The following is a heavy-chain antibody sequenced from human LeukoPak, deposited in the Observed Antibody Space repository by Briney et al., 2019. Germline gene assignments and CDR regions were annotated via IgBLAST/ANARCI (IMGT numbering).Heavy chain of an antibody. D-gene: IGHD5-12*01. J-gene: IGHJ4*02. CDR1: GGSINSGSYY. CDR2: VYTSGST. V-gene: IGHV4-61*02. Sequence: SETLSLTCTVSGGSINSGSYYWSWIRQPAGKGLEWIGRVYTSGSTNYSPSLKSRVTISIDTSKNQFSLKLSSVTAADTAVYYCARAYTGYDWLDYWGQGTLVTVSS. CDR3: ARAYTGYDWLDY.